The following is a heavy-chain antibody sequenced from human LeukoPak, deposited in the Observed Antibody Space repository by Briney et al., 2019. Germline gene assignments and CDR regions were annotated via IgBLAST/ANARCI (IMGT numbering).Heavy chain of an antibody. J-gene: IGHJ6*04. CDR1: GFTFSSYS. CDR2: ISGTSSYI. Sequence: GGSLRLSCAASGFTFSSYSMIWVRQAPGKGLKLVSSISGTSSYIYYADSVKGRFTISRDNAKNSLYLQMNSLRAEDTAVYYCVSSPRVAAQDVWGKGTTVTVSS. D-gene: IGHD6-6*01. V-gene: IGHV3-21*01. CDR3: VSSPRVAAQDV.